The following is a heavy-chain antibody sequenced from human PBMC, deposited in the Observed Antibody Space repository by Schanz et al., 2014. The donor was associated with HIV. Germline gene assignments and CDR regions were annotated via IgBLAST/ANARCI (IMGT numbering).Heavy chain of an antibody. CDR2: IWYDGSDK. CDR1: GFTFSSFG. J-gene: IGHJ6*02. CDR3: AKVARWDYYGMDV. V-gene: IGHV3-33*06. Sequence: QVQLVESGGGVVQPGKSLRLSCAAAGFTFSSFGMHWVRQAPGKGLEWVAVIWYDGSDKYYAESVKGRFIISRDNSKNTLYLHMNRLRAEDTAVYYCAKVARWDYYGMDVWGPGTTVTVSS.